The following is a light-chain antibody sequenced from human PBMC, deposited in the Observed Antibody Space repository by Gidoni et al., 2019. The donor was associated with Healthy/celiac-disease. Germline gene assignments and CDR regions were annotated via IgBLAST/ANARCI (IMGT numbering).Light chain of an antibody. CDR1: QDISNY. CDR2: EAS. V-gene: IGKV1-33*01. CDR3: QQYDNLPWT. Sequence: DIQMTQSPSSLSASVGDRVTITCQASQDISNYVNWYQQKPGKAPKLLIYEASNLETGVPSRFSGSGSGTDFTFTISSLQPEDIATYYCQQYDNLPWTFGQGTKVEIK. J-gene: IGKJ1*01.